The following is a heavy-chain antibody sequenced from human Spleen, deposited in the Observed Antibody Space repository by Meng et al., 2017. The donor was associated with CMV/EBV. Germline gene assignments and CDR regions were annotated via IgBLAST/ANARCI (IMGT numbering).Heavy chain of an antibody. CDR2: ISYDGSNK. J-gene: IGHJ6*02. Sequence: HWVRQAPGKGLEWVAVISYDGSNKYYADSVKGRFTISRDNSKNTLYLQMNSLRAEDTAVYYCARDGGYDFWSGYYTGVFYYYYGMDVWGQGTTVTVSS. V-gene: IGHV3-30-3*01. CDR3: ARDGGYDFWSGYYTGVFYYYYGMDV. D-gene: IGHD3-3*01.